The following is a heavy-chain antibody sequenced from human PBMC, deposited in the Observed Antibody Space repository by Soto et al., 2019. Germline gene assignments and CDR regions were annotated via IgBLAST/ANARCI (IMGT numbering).Heavy chain of an antibody. D-gene: IGHD4-17*01. CDR3: ARGLFGDYLTW. CDR1: GGSIGSGSYY. V-gene: IGHV4-31*03. J-gene: IGHJ4*02. Sequence: SETLSLTCTVSGGSIGSGSYYWSWIRQHPGKGLEWIGYINYSGSTFYIPSLKSRVTTSIDTSTNQFSLKLSSVTAADTAVYYCARGLFGDYLTWWGQGTLVTVSS. CDR2: INYSGST.